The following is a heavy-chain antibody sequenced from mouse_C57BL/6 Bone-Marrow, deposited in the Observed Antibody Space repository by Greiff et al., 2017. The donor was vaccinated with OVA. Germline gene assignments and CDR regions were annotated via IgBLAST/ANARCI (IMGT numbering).Heavy chain of an antibody. V-gene: IGHV14-2*01. CDR2: IDPDDGDT. Sequence: VQLQQSGAELVKPGASVKLSCTASGFNIKDYYMHWVKQRPEQGLEWIGRIDPDDGDTKYAAKFQGKATITADTSSNTAYLQLSSLTSEDTAVYYCARNHYSSSYVAYWGQGTLVTVSA. J-gene: IGHJ3*01. D-gene: IGHD1-1*01. CDR1: GFNIKDYY. CDR3: ARNHYSSSYVAY.